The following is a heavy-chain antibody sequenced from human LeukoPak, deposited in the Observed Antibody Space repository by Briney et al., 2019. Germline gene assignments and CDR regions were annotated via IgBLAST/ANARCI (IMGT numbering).Heavy chain of an antibody. J-gene: IGHJ3*02. D-gene: IGHD1-26*01. CDR1: GGSISSYY. CDR2: IYTSGST. Sequence: SETLSLTCTVSGGSISSYYWSWIRQPAGKGLEWIGRIYTSGSTNYNPSLKSRVTMSVDTSKNQFSLKLSSVTAADTAVYYCARDAWELLGAAFDIRGQGTMVTVSS. CDR3: ARDAWELLGAAFDI. V-gene: IGHV4-4*07.